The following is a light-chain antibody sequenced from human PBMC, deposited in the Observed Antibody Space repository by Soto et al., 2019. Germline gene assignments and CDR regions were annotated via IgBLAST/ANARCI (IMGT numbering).Light chain of an antibody. V-gene: IGLV2-8*01. J-gene: IGLJ2*01. CDR1: SSDVGNYNF. CDR2: DVI. CDR3: SSYEGSNNFVV. Sequence: QSALTQPPSASGSPGQSVTISCTGTSSDVGNYNFVSWYQHHPGKAPKLMLYDVIKRPSGVPDRFSGSKSGNTASLTVSGLQVEDGAVYSCSSYEGSNNFVVFGGGPQLPAL.